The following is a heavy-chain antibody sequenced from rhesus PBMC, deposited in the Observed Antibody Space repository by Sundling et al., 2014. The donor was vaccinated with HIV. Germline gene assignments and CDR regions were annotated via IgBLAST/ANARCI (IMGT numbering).Heavy chain of an antibody. Sequence: QVQLQESGPRLVKPSETLSLTCAVSGGSISDIYRWNWIRQPPGKGLEWIGFIYGTITDTNYNPSLRSRVTISKDTSKNQFSLDLSSVTAADTAVYYCARGLGNFDYWGQGVLVTVSS. CDR2: IYGTITDT. J-gene: IGHJ4*01. CDR1: GGSISDIYR. CDR3: ARGLGNFDY. V-gene: IGHV4S10*01. D-gene: IGHD1-44*01.